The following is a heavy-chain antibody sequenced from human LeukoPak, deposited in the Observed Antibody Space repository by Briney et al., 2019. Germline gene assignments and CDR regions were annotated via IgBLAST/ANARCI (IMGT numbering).Heavy chain of an antibody. CDR2: ISGSGGST. V-gene: IGHV3-23*01. CDR1: GFIFSDYY. D-gene: IGHD5-24*01. Sequence: PGGSLRLSCTASGFIFSDYYMIWLRQAPGKGLEWVSAISGSGGSTYYADSVKGRFTISRDNSKNTLYLQMNSLRAEDTAVYYCAKEREDNWFDPWGQGTLVTVSS. J-gene: IGHJ5*02. CDR3: AKEREDNWFDP.